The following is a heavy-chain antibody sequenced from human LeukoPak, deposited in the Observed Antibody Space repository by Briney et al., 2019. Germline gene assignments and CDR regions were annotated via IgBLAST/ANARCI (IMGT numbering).Heavy chain of an antibody. J-gene: IGHJ6*03. Sequence: GGSLRLSCAVSGFNVRTNYMSWVRQAPGKGLEWVSVIFRDGSTYYGDSVKGRFSISRDNSKNMVYLQMNSLRAEDTAVYYCVGGRGAAAGTDYYYMDVWGKGTTVTVSS. CDR1: GFNVRTNY. V-gene: IGHV3-66*02. D-gene: IGHD6-13*01. CDR2: IFRDGST. CDR3: VGGRGAAAGTDYYYMDV.